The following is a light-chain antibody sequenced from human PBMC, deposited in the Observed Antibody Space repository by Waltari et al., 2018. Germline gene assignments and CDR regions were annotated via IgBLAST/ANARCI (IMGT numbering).Light chain of an antibody. Sequence: SQELTQPPSVSVSPGQTASITCSGDKLGDKRGCWYQQKPGQSPVLVMYQDSKRPSGIPWLFSGSSSGNTATLTISGTQSMDEADYYCQAWDSTAPHVVFGGGTKLTVL. V-gene: IGLV3-1*01. CDR3: QAWDSTAPHVV. CDR2: QDS. J-gene: IGLJ2*01. CDR1: KLGDKR.